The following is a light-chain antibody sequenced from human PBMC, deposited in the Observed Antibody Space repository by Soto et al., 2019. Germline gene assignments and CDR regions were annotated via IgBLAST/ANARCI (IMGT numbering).Light chain of an antibody. CDR3: LQDHNHPWT. Sequence: IQMTQSPSSVSASVGDRVTVTCRASDDITNYLAWYQQKAGKAPKLLIYDASTLYSGVPSRFSGSGSGTDFTLTISSLQPEDFATYYCLQDHNHPWTFGQGTKVDI. CDR1: DDITNY. J-gene: IGKJ1*01. CDR2: DAS. V-gene: IGKV1-6*01.